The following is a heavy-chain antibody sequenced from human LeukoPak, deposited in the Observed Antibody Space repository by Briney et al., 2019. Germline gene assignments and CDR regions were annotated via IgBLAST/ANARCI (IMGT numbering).Heavy chain of an antibody. V-gene: IGHV3-74*01. CDR1: GFTFSTYW. J-gene: IGHJ4*02. CDR2: INTDGSGT. Sequence: QPGGSLRLSCAASGFTFSTYWMHWVREAPGKGLVWVSRINTDGSGTTYADSVKGRFTISRDNAKNTLYLQMNSLRAEDTAVYYCACVVNPGYWGQGTLVTVSS. D-gene: IGHD3-22*01. CDR3: ACVVNPGY.